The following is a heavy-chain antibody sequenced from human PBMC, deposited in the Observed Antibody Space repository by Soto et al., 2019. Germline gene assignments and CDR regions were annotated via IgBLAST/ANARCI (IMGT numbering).Heavy chain of an antibody. CDR1: GGTFSGYA. J-gene: IGHJ1*01. Sequence: QAHLMQSGAEVKKPGSSVKVSCKASGGTFSGYAISWVRQRPGRGLEWMGGIIPILGITSYAEKFQGRITLAADASTGTAFMDLRTLISEDTAVYYCARDPRSITGTTSSEDFQYWGPGTLVSVSS. V-gene: IGHV1-69*01. D-gene: IGHD1-20*01. CDR2: IIPILGIT. CDR3: ARDPRSITGTTSSEDFQY.